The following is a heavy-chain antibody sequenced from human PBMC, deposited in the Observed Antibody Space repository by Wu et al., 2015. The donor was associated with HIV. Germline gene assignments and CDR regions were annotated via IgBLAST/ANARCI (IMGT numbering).Heavy chain of an antibody. V-gene: IGHV1-69*15. J-gene: IGHJ4*02. CDR2: IVPLFGAP. CDR3: TRSTFAGGSDTWYSFDK. D-gene: IGHD2-15*01. Sequence: QVQLVQSGAEVKKPGSSVKISCKASGNTFNAINWVRQAPGQGLEWMGRIVPLFGAPNYSQKFHDRLTITADGSTTTAYMELSNLKSEDTAVYFCTRSTFAGGSDTWYSFDKWGQGTLVIVSS. CDR1: GNTFNA.